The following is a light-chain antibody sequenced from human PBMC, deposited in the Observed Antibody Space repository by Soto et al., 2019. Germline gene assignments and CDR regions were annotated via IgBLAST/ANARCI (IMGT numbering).Light chain of an antibody. Sequence: QSVLTQPPSVSAAPGQKVTIACSGSSSNIGYNYVSWYQQLPGSAPKLFSYDNDKRPSGIPDRFSGSKSGTSATLDIAGLQNGDEADYYCGTWDTSLSAYVFGPGTKLTVL. CDR3: GTWDTSLSAYV. CDR1: SSNIGYNY. V-gene: IGLV1-51*01. J-gene: IGLJ1*01. CDR2: DND.